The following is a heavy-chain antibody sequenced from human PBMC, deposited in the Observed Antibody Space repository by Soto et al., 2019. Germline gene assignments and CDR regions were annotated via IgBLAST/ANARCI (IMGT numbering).Heavy chain of an antibody. CDR3: ARLTDDSSGTDYYYGMDV. CDR1: GYSFTSYW. Sequence: HGESLKISCKGSGYSFTSYWIGWVRQMPGKGLEWMGIIYPGDSDTRYSPSFQGQVTISADKSISTAYLQWSSLKASDTAMYYCARLTDDSSGTDYYYGMDVWGQGTTVTVSS. V-gene: IGHV5-51*01. D-gene: IGHD3-22*01. CDR2: IYPGDSDT. J-gene: IGHJ6*02.